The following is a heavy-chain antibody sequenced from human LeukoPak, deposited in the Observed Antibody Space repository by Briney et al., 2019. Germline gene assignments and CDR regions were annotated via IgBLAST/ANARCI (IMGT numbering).Heavy chain of an antibody. CDR2: IYTSGST. V-gene: IGHV4-61*09. CDR3: ARDRSGYDWSYYYYYMDV. J-gene: IGHJ6*03. Sequence: PSQTLSLTCTASGGSISSGSYYWSWIRQPAGKGLEWIGQIYTSGSTNFNPSLKSRVTMSLDTSKNQFSLKLSSVTAADTAVYYCARDRSGYDWSYYYYYMDVWGKGTTVTVSS. CDR1: GGSISSGSYY. D-gene: IGHD5-12*01.